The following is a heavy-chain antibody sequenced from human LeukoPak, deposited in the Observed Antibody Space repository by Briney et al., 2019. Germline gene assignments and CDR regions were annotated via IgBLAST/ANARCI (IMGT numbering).Heavy chain of an antibody. J-gene: IGHJ4*02. CDR2: ISYDGSNK. CDR3: ARSVRGVIQGIDY. D-gene: IGHD3-10*01. Sequence: GSLRLSCAASGFPFSSYGMHWVRQAPGKGLEWVAVISYDGSNKYYADSVKGRFTISRDDSKNTLYLQMNSLRAEDTAVYYCARSVRGVIQGIDYWGQGTLVTVSS. V-gene: IGHV3-30*03. CDR1: GFPFSSYG.